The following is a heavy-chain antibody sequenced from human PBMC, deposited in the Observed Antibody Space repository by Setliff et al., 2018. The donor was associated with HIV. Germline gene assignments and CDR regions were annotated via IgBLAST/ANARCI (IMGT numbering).Heavy chain of an antibody. J-gene: IGHJ4*02. Sequence: GASVKVSCKASGYTFINYDIYWVRQTTGQGLEWMGWMNPDSGNTGYAQKFQGRVTISRNTSISTAYMELSGRRSEDTAVYYCARGRGRYYDSRSYLDYWGQGTLVTVSS. CDR2: MNPDSGNT. V-gene: IGHV1-8*03. CDR3: ARGRGRYYDSRSYLDY. D-gene: IGHD3-22*01. CDR1: GYTFINYD.